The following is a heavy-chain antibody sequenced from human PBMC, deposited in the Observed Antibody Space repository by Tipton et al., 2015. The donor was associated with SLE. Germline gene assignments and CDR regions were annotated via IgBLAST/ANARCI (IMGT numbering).Heavy chain of an antibody. CDR1: GGSISTYY. CDR3: ARIPLTHSYGWYYFGI. J-gene: IGHJ4*02. CDR2: ISYTGST. Sequence: TLSLTCTVSGGSISTYYWSWIRQPPQKRLEWIGYISYTGSTNYNPSLQGRVTISVDTSKNQFSMKLSSLTAADTAVYYCARIPLTHSYGWYYFGIWGQGTLVTVSS. D-gene: IGHD6-19*01. V-gene: IGHV4-59*01.